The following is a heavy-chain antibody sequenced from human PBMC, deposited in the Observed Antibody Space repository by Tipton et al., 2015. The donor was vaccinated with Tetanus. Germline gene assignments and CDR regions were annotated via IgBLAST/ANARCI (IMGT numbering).Heavy chain of an antibody. V-gene: IGHV4-39*02. D-gene: IGHD3-10*01. Sequence: LRVSCTVSGGSISGKKYYWGWIRQPPGKGLEWIASIYFEGSTYYSPSLESRVTIAVDTSQNVFSLRLTAVTAADTAVYYCARHLYGYWFDPWGQGTLVTVSS. CDR2: IYFEGST. J-gene: IGHJ5*02. CDR1: GGSISGKKYY. CDR3: ARHLYGYWFDP.